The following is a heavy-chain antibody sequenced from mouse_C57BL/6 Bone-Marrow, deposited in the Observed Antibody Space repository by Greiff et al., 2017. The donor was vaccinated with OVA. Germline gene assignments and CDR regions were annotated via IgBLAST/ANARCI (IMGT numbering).Heavy chain of an antibody. CDR2: IDPETGGT. CDR3: TSTGYYKGYYFDY. V-gene: IGHV1-15*01. D-gene: IGHD2-12*01. CDR1: GYTFTDYE. Sequence: VQLQQSGAELVRPGASVTLSCKASGYTFTDYEMHWVKQTPVHGLEWIGAIDPETGGTAYNQKFKGKAILTADKSSSTAYMELRSLTSEDSAVYYCTSTGYYKGYYFDYGGQGTTLTVSS. J-gene: IGHJ2*01.